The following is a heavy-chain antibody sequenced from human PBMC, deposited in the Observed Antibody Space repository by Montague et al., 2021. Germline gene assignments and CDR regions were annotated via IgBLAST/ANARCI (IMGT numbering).Heavy chain of an antibody. V-gene: IGHV3-9*01. Sequence: SLRLSCAASGFRFDDYTMYWVRQVPGKGLEWVSGISWNSNTIDYVDSVKGRFTISRDHAKNSLYLEMNSLRAEDTALYFCAKEKDFALVRGLDYWGQGTQVTVSS. CDR2: ISWNSNTI. D-gene: IGHD3-10*01. CDR1: GFRFDDYT. CDR3: AKEKDFALVRGLDY. J-gene: IGHJ4*02.